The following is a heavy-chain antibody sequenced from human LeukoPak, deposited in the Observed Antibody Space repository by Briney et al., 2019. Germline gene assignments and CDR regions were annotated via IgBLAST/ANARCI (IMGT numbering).Heavy chain of an antibody. Sequence: ASVKVSCKASVHTFTRYDINWVRQAPGQGLEWMGWMNPDSGNTGYAQKFQGRVTMTMNPSISTAYMELSSLTSEDTAVYYCARRIAAAGVGIVYWGQGTLVTVSS. V-gene: IGHV1-8*01. J-gene: IGHJ4*02. CDR1: VHTFTRYD. CDR3: ARRIAAAGVGIVY. CDR2: MNPDSGNT. D-gene: IGHD6-13*01.